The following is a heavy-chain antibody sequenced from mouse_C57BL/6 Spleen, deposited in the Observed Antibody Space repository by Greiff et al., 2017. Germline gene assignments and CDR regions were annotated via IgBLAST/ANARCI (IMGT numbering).Heavy chain of an antibody. J-gene: IGHJ2*01. Sequence: EVQVVESGGGLVKPGGSLKLSCAASGFTFSDYGMHWVRQAPEKGLEWVAYISSGSSTIYYADTVKGRFTISRDNAKNTLFLQMTSLRSEDTAMYYCARTDGYYFDYWGQGTTLTVSS. D-gene: IGHD2-3*01. CDR2: ISSGSSTI. V-gene: IGHV5-17*01. CDR1: GFTFSDYG. CDR3: ARTDGYYFDY.